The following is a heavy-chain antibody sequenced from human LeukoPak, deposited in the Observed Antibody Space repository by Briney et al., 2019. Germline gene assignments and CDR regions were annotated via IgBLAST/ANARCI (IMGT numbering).Heavy chain of an antibody. Sequence: PSQTLSLTCAVSGGSISSGGYRWTWIRQYPGKGLEWIGYINYSGSTYYNPSLKSRVTISVDTSKNQFSLKLSSVTAADTAVYYCARGRRSYCSSTSCLKRGAFDIWGQGTMVTVSS. CDR3: ARGRRSYCSSTSCLKRGAFDI. D-gene: IGHD2-2*01. J-gene: IGHJ3*02. CDR1: GGSISSGGYR. CDR2: INYSGST. V-gene: IGHV4-31*11.